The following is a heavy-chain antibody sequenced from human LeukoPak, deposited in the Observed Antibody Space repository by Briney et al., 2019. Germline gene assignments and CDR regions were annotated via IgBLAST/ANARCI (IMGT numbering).Heavy chain of an antibody. D-gene: IGHD3-10*01. CDR3: ASESVGVRGVIITGDY. Sequence: GGSLGLSCAASGFTFSSYAMHWVRQAPGKGLEWVAVISYDGSNKYYADSVKGRFTISRDNSKNTLYLQMNSLRAEDTAVYYCASESVGVRGVIITGDYWGQGTLVTVSS. J-gene: IGHJ4*02. CDR1: GFTFSSYA. CDR2: ISYDGSNK. V-gene: IGHV3-30*04.